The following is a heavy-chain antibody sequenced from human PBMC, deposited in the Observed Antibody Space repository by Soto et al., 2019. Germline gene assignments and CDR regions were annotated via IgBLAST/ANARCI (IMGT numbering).Heavy chain of an antibody. CDR2: MSPKTGNT. CDR1: GYTFTTYD. D-gene: IGHD7-27*01. V-gene: IGHV1-8*01. J-gene: IGHJ4*02. CDR3: ARGPRNWGFDL. Sequence: QVQLVQSGAAEKKPEASVKVSCKASGYTFTTYDINWVRQATGQGLEWIGWMSPKTGNTGYAQNVQARVTMSRHPSLRTAYMELGSLTCEDTAVYYCARGPRNWGFDLWGQGTMVPVSS.